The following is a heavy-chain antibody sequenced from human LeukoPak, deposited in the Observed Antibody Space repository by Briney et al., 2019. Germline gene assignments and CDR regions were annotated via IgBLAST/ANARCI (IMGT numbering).Heavy chain of an antibody. CDR1: GGSITSYY. D-gene: IGHD1-26*01. CDR3: ARRYSGSYYFSDY. CDR2: INHSGST. V-gene: IGHV4-34*09. Sequence: SETLSLTCTVSGGSITSYYWSWIRQPPGKGLEWIGEINHSGSTNYNPSLKSRVTISVDTSKNQFSLKLSSVTAADTAVYYCARRYSGSYYFSDYWGQGTLVTVSS. J-gene: IGHJ4*02.